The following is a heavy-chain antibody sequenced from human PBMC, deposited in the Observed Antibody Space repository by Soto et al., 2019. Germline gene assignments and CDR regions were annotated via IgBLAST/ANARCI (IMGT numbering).Heavy chain of an antibody. CDR1: GGSFSGYY. V-gene: IGHV4-34*01. CDR3: AREPAIVVVPAAITNKYYYYGMDV. CDR2: INHSGST. D-gene: IGHD2-2*02. J-gene: IGHJ6*02. Sequence: QVQLQQWGAGLLKPSETLSLTCAVYGGSFSGYYWSWIRQPPGNGLEWIGEINHSGSTNYNPSLKSRVTISVDTSKNQFSLKLSSVTAADTAVYYCAREPAIVVVPAAITNKYYYYGMDVWGQGTTVTVSS.